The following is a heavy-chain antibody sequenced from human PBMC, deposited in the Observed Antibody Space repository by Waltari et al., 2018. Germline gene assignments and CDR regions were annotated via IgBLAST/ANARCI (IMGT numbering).Heavy chain of an antibody. CDR3: VREAVAGPGADFDY. Sequence: QVHLVESGGGVVQPGRSVRLSCAASGFTFSSYVMHWVRQAPGRGLEWVATISYDVNTKHYADSVKGRFTISRDNSKNTVFLQMDSLRVEDTAVYYCVREAVAGPGADFDYWGQGALVTVSS. J-gene: IGHJ4*02. CDR1: GFTFSSYV. V-gene: IGHV3-30-3*01. CDR2: ISYDVNTK. D-gene: IGHD6-19*01.